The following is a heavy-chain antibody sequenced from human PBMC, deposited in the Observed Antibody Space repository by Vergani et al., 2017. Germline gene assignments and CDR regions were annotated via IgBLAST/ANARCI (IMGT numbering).Heavy chain of an antibody. CDR3: AKVLRRSHYMDV. CDR1: GFTFSSYG. CDR2: ISYDGSNK. V-gene: IGHV3-30*18. J-gene: IGHJ6*03. Sequence: QVQLVESGGGVVQPGRSLRLSCAASGFTFSSYGMHWVRQAPGKGLEWVAVISYDGSNKYYADSVKGRFTISRDKSKNTLYLQMNSLRAEDTAVYYCAKVLRRSHYMDVWGKGTTVTVSS.